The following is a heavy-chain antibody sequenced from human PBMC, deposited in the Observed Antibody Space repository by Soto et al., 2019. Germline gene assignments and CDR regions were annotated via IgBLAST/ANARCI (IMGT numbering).Heavy chain of an antibody. Sequence: SLKIAFGASGFTFSSYVMHLVLQSPGKGLEWLAVISYDGSNKYYADSVKGRFTISRDNSKNTLYLQMNSLRAEDTAVYYCAKDLAGKKKLVECWGQGPLV. CDR3: AKDLAGKKKLVEC. D-gene: IGHD6-13*01. V-gene: IGHV3-30*18. CDR1: GFTFSSYV. J-gene: IGHJ4*02. CDR2: ISYDGSNK.